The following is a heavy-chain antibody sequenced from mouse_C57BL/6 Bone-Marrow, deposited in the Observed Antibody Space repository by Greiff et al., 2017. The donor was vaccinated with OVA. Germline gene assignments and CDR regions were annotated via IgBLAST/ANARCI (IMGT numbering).Heavy chain of an antibody. J-gene: IGHJ3*01. V-gene: IGHV14-4*01. CDR2: IDPENGDT. CDR3: TTRDYGSSLWFAY. CDR1: GFNIKDDY. D-gene: IGHD1-1*01. Sequence: LVESGAELVRPGASVKLSCTASGFNIKDDYMHWVKQRPEQGLEWIGWIDPENGDTEYASKFQGKATITADTSSNTAYLQLSSLTSEDTAVYYCTTRDYGSSLWFAYWGQGTLVTVSA.